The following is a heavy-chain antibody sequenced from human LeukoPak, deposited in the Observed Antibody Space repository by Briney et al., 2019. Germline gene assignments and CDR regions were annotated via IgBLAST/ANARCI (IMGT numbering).Heavy chain of an antibody. CDR1: GFTFSSYA. J-gene: IGHJ4*02. D-gene: IGHD6-13*01. V-gene: IGHV3-23*01. Sequence: GGSLRLSCAASGFTFSSYAMSWVRQAPGKGLEWVSAISGSGTSTYYADSVKGRFTIYRENSKNTLFLQMYSLAAEDTALYYCARHQTSYSSSSYTQDWGQGTLVTVSS. CDR3: ARHQTSYSSSSYTQD. CDR2: ISGSGTST.